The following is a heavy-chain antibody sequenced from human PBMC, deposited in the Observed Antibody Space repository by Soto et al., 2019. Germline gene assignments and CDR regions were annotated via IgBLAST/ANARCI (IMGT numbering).Heavy chain of an antibody. CDR2: ISDDGSNQ. CDR3: AKDLYSGSYSSYYFHH. J-gene: IGHJ4*02. D-gene: IGHD1-26*01. V-gene: IGHV3-30*18. CDR1: GFTFKSFA. Sequence: GGSLRLSCAASGFTFKSFAMHWVRQAPGKGLEWVAFISDDGSNQYFADSVTGRCTISRDNSENTVSLQIDSLRPGDTAVYYCAKDLYSGSYSSYYFHHWGQGILVTV.